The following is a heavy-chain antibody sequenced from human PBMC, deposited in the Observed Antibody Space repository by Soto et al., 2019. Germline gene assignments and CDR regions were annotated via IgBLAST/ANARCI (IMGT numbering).Heavy chain of an antibody. CDR3: ARGGGGSGSLVYFDY. V-gene: IGHV4-61*01. D-gene: IGHD3-10*01. CDR1: GGSVSSGSYY. Sequence: SETLSLTCTVSGGSVSSGSYYWTWIRQPPGKGPEWLGYIYYSGTTNYNPPLKSRITISVDTSGNQFSLKLSSVTAADTAVYYCARGGGGSGSLVYFDYWGQGTLVTVSS. J-gene: IGHJ4*02. CDR2: IYYSGTT.